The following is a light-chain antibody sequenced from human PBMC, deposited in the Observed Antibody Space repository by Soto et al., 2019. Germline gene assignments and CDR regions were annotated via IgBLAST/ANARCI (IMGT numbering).Light chain of an antibody. CDR2: DLN. V-gene: IGLV2-14*01. CDR1: SSDVGAYNY. Sequence: QSALTQPASVSGSPGQSVTISCTGTSSDVGAYNYVSWYQHHPGKAPKLMIYDLNNRPSGISDRFSGSKSVNTASLTISGLQAEDEADYYCISYATGSTWVFGGGTKLTVL. J-gene: IGLJ3*02. CDR3: ISYATGSTWV.